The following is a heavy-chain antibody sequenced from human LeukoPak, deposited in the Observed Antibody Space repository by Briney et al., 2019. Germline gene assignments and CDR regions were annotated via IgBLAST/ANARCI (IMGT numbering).Heavy chain of an antibody. CDR2: IYHNGNT. CDR3: ARTRRSSGYFPFGS. V-gene: IGHV4-38-2*01. CDR1: GYSISSGYY. J-gene: IGHJ5*01. D-gene: IGHD3-22*01. Sequence: SETLSLTCVVSGYSISSGYYWDWIRQTPGKGLEWIGTIYHNGNTYSNPSLKSRVTISLDTSKNQFSLKLTSVTAADTAVYYCARTRRSSGYFPFGSWGQGTLVTVSS.